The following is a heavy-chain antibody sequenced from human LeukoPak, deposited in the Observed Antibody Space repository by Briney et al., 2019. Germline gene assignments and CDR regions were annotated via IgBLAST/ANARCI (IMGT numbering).Heavy chain of an antibody. D-gene: IGHD4-17*01. CDR3: VKDWGDYGMERQDY. V-gene: IGHV3-64D*09. CDR1: GFTFSSYA. J-gene: IGHJ4*02. Sequence: GGSLRLSCSASGFTFSSYAMHWVRQAPGKGLEYVSAISSNGGSTCYADSVKGRFTISRDNSKNTLYLQMSSLRAEDTAVYYCVKDWGDYGMERQDYWGQGTLVTVSS. CDR2: ISSNGGST.